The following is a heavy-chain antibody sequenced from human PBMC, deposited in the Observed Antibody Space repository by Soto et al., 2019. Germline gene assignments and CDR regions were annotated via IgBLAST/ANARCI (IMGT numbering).Heavy chain of an antibody. CDR3: AIPGASDSDY. Sequence: SETLSLTCAVSGASISNTDWWIWVRQRPGKGLEWIGEIYHSGTTNCDPSLKSRVTIWLDNSKSQFSLKLTSMNAADTAVYYCAIPGASDSDYWGKRTPVTVSS. D-gene: IGHD1-26*01. V-gene: IGHV4-4*02. J-gene: IGHJ4*02. CDR1: GASISNTDW. CDR2: IYHSGTT.